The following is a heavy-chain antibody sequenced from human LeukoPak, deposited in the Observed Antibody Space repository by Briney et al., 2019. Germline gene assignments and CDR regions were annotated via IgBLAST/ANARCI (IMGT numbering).Heavy chain of an antibody. CDR2: IYTSGNT. CDR1: GGSFSIYY. CDR3: ARRSVRGVIRY. D-gene: IGHD3-10*01. J-gene: IGHJ4*02. Sequence: PSETLSLTCTASGGSFSIYYWSWIRQPAGKGLEWIGRIYTSGNTYYNPSLKSRVTISVDTSKNQFSLKLSSVTAADTAVYYCARRSVRGVIRYWGQGTLVTVSS. V-gene: IGHV4-4*07.